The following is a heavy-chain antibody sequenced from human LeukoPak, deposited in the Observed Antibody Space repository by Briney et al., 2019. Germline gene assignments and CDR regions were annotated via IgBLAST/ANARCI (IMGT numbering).Heavy chain of an antibody. V-gene: IGHV4-4*07. CDR2: IYTSGST. CDR3: ARDGSSSGYYFYMDV. CDR1: GGSISSYY. J-gene: IGHJ6*03. D-gene: IGHD6-6*01. Sequence: SETLSLTCTVSGGSISSYYWSWIRQPAGKGLEWIGRIYTSGSTNNNPSLKSRVTMSLDTSKNQFSLKLSSVTAADTAVYYCARDGSSSGYYFYMDVWGNGPRSPSP.